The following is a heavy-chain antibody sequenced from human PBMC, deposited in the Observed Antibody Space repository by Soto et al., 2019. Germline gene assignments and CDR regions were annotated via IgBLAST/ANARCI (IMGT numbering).Heavy chain of an antibody. J-gene: IGHJ4*02. CDR1: GYAFTGYY. CDR2: INPNSGDT. CDR3: ATRYSYVHF. V-gene: IGHV1-2*02. D-gene: IGHD5-18*01. Sequence: ASVKVSCKSSGYAFTGYYIHWVRQAPGQGLEWMGWINPNSGDTNYAQKFQGRVTMTRDTSFSTAYMGLGSLRSDDTAVYYCATRYSYVHFWGQGTLVTVSS.